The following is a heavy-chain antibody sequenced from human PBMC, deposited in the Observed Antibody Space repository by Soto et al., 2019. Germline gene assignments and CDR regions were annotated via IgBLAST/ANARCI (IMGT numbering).Heavy chain of an antibody. CDR2: INTDGTIT. CDR1: GFTFSDFW. V-gene: IGHV3-74*01. J-gene: IGHJ5*01. D-gene: IGHD2-2*01. CDR3: ASTSWFDY. Sequence: PGGSLRLSCAASGFTFSDFWMHWVRQVPGKGLEWVSRINTDGTITNYADSVKGRFIISRDNAKDALYLQMNTLKAADSAVYYCASTSWFDYWGQGALVTVSS.